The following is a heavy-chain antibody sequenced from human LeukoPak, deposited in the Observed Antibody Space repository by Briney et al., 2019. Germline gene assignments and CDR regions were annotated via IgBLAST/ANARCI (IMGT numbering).Heavy chain of an antibody. Sequence: GGSLRLSCVASGFFVSNSYMSWVRQAPGRGLEWVSVIYSGGGTFYSDSVKGRFTISRDYSKNTLYLQMNSPRAEDTAVYYCAKATRRDGYNPYYFDYWGQGTLVTVSS. CDR3: AKATRRDGYNPYYFDY. J-gene: IGHJ4*02. CDR2: IYSGGGT. V-gene: IGHV3-53*01. D-gene: IGHD5-24*01. CDR1: GFFVSNSY.